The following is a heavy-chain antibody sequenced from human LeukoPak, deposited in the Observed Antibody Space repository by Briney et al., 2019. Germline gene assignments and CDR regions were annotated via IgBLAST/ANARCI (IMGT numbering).Heavy chain of an antibody. CDR1: GFTFSSYW. J-gene: IGHJ4*02. CDR2: MKYDGSEK. D-gene: IGHD3-3*01. V-gene: IGHV3-7*03. Sequence: PGGSLRLSCAASGFTFSSYWMSWVRQAPGKGLEWVANMKYDGSEKYYVDSVKGRFTISRDNAKNSLYLQMNSLRAEDTAVYYCARGSRITIFGVVIMKGGYFDYWGQGTLVTVSS. CDR3: ARGSRITIFGVVIMKGGYFDY.